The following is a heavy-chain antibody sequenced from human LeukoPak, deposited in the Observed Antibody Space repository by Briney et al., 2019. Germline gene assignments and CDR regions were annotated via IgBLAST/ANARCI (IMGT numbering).Heavy chain of an antibody. CDR1: GVTLSSYA. D-gene: IGHD1-26*01. Sequence: GGSLRLSCAASGVTLSSYAMSWARQAPGKGLEWVSGISSSGSGGNTYYADSVKGRFTISRDSSKNTLFLHMNTLRAEDTAIYYCAKDRTVGASYRYFDLWGRGTLVTVSS. V-gene: IGHV3-23*01. J-gene: IGHJ2*01. CDR3: AKDRTVGASYRYFDL. CDR2: ISSSGSGGNT.